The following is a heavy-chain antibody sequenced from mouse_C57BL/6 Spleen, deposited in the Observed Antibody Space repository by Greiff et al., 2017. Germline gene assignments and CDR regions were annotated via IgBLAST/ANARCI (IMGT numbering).Heavy chain of an antibody. V-gene: IGHV5-6*01. CDR1: GFTFSSYG. J-gene: IGHJ1*03. CDR2: ISSGGSYT. CDR3: ARQKVYYGSSYWYFDV. D-gene: IGHD1-1*01. Sequence: EVKVVESGGDLVKPGGSLKLSCAASGFTFSSYGMSWVRQTPDKRLEWVATISSGGSYTYYPDSVKGRFTISRDNAKNTLYLQMSSLKSEDTAMYYCARQKVYYGSSYWYFDVWGTGTTVTVSS.